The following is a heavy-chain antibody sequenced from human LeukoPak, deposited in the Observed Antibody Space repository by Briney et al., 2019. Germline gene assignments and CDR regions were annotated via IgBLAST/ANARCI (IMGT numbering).Heavy chain of an antibody. CDR2: IYHSGRT. CDR1: GYSISSGYY. CDR3: ARDLGYCSSTSCRGDY. Sequence: SETLSLTCTVSGYSISSGYYWGWIRQPPGKGLEWIGSIYHSGRTYYNPSPKSRVTISVDTFKNQFSLKLSSVTAANTAVYYCARDLGYCSSTSCRGDYWGQGTLVTVSS. D-gene: IGHD2-2*01. J-gene: IGHJ4*02. V-gene: IGHV4-38-2*02.